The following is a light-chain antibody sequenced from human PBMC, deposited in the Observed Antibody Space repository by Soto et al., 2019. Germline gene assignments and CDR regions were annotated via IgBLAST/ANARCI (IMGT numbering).Light chain of an antibody. Sequence: IVLTQSPGTLSLSPRQRSTLSCSASQSVSNNYFAWYQKKPGQAPRLLIYGAASRATGSPDRCSGSGSGTDLTLTISRLENEDAAVYYCQQRSNWPPITFGQGTRLEIK. CDR3: QQRSNWPPIT. CDR2: GAA. V-gene: IGKV3D-20*02. CDR1: QSVSNNY. J-gene: IGKJ5*01.